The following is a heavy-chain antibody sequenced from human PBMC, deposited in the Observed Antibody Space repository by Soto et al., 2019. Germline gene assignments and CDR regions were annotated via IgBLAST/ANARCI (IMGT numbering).Heavy chain of an antibody. Sequence: ASVKVSCKASGYTFTGYYMHWVRQAPGQGLEWMGWINPNSGGTNYAQKFQGWVTMTRDTSISTAYMELSRLRSDDTAVYYCAMAYYYILTGYYRGYYYYGMDVWGQGTTVTVS. D-gene: IGHD3-9*01. CDR2: INPNSGGT. J-gene: IGHJ6*01. V-gene: IGHV1-2*04. CDR1: GYTFTGYY. CDR3: AMAYYYILTGYYRGYYYYGMDV.